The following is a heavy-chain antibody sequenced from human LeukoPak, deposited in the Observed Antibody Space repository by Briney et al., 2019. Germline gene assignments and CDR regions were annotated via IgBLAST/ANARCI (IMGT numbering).Heavy chain of an antibody. CDR3: AREIPCSSSSCLDY. CDR2: INPHSGGT. V-gene: IGHV1-2*02. D-gene: IGHD2-2*01. Sequence: ASVKVSCKASGYTFTGYYMHWVRQAPGQGLEWMGWINPHSGGTNFAQKFQGRVTMTRDTSITTAHMELSRLTSDDTAMYYCAREIPCSSSSCLDYWGQGTLVTVSS. CDR1: GYTFTGYY. J-gene: IGHJ4*02.